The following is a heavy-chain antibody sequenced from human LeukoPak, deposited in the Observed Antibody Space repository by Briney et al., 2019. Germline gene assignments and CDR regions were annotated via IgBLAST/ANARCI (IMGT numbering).Heavy chain of an antibody. CDR2: ISGSGGST. Sequence: PGGSLRLSCAASGFTFSSYGMSWVRQAPGKGREWVSAISGSGGSTYYAHSVKGRFTISRDNSKNTLDLQMNSLRAQDTAEYYCAKEPAVAGAGTGPRDYWGQGTLVTVSS. J-gene: IGHJ4*02. D-gene: IGHD6-19*01. CDR3: AKEPAVAGAGTGPRDY. CDR1: GFTFSSYG. V-gene: IGHV3-23*01.